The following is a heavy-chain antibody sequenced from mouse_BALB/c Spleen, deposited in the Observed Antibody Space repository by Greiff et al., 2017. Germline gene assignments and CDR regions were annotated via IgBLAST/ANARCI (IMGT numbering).Heavy chain of an antibody. V-gene: IGHV1S56*01. Sequence: QVQLKQSGPELVKPGASVRISCKASGYTFTSYYIHWVKQRPGQGLEWIGWIYPGNVNTKYNEKFKGKATLTADKSSSTAYMQLSSLTSEDSAVYFCARKSLTGTGGGWYFDVWGAGTTVTVSS. CDR3: ARKSLTGTGGGWYFDV. J-gene: IGHJ1*01. D-gene: IGHD4-1*01. CDR1: GYTFTSYY. CDR2: IYPGNVNT.